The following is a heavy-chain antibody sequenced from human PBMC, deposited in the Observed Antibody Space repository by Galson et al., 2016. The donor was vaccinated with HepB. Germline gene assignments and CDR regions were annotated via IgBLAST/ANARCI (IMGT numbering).Heavy chain of an antibody. Sequence: ETLSLNCSVSGGSISRYYWSWIRQPPGKRLEWMGYIYSSGSTEYHPSLKSRVSISLDTSKNQFSLTLTSVTAADTAVYYCARAGDDVSGPRGAVDFWGQGTLVSVSS. J-gene: IGHJ4*02. D-gene: IGHD3-3*01. CDR3: ARAGDDVSGPRGAVDF. CDR1: GGSISRYY. CDR2: IYSSGST. V-gene: IGHV4-59*01.